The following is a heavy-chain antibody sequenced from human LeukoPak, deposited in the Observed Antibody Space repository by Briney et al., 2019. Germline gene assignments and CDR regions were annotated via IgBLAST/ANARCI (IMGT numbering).Heavy chain of an antibody. V-gene: IGHV3-48*04. CDR1: GFTFSDYG. CDR3: ATWDRFDP. Sequence: PGGSLRLSCAASGFTFSDYGMNWVRQAPGKGLEWVSYISTSGDAIYYADSVQGRFTISRDNAKSSLYLQMNSLSAEDTAVYYCATWDRFDPWGQGTLVTVSS. CDR2: ISTSGDAI. D-gene: IGHD1-26*01. J-gene: IGHJ5*02.